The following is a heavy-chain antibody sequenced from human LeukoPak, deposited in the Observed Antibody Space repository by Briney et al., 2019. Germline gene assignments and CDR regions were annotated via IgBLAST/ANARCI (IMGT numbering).Heavy chain of an antibody. V-gene: IGHV1-58*01. CDR2: IVVGSGNT. CDR3: AAGVWRGSYTTGYYFDY. J-gene: IGHJ4*02. Sequence: ASVKVSCKASGFTFTSSAVQWVRQARGQRLEWIGWIVVGSGNTNYAQKFQERVTITRDMSTSTAYMELSSLRSEDTAVYYCAAGVWRGSYTTGYYFDYWGQGTLVTVSS. CDR1: GFTFTSSA. D-gene: IGHD1-26*01.